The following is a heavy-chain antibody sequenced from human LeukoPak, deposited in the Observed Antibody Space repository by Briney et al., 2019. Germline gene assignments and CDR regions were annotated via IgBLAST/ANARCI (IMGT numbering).Heavy chain of an antibody. CDR1: GYSISSGYY. V-gene: IGHV4-38-2*01. D-gene: IGHD3-22*01. CDR3: ARNYYDSSDY. Sequence: SETLSLTCAVSGYSISSGYYWGWIRQLPGKGLEWIGSIYHSGSTYYNPSLKSRVTISVDTSKNQFSLKLSSVTAADTAVYYCARNYYDSSDYWGQGTLVTVSS. CDR2: IYHSGST. J-gene: IGHJ4*02.